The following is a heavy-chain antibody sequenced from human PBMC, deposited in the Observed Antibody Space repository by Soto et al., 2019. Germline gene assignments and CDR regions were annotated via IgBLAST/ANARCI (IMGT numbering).Heavy chain of an antibody. J-gene: IGHJ4*02. CDR1: RFTFSRYW. Sequence: GESLKISCAASRFTFSRYWMNWVRQAPGRGLEWVANIKQDGSEKYYVDSVKGRFTISRDNAKNSLYLQMNSLRAEDTAVYYCASGNYDFWSGYQTDYLDYWGQGTLVTVSS. D-gene: IGHD3-3*01. CDR3: ASGNYDFWSGYQTDYLDY. CDR2: IKQDGSEK. V-gene: IGHV3-7*03.